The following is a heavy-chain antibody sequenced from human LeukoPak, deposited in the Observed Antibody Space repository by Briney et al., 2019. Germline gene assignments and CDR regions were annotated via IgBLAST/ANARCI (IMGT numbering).Heavy chain of an antibody. Sequence: GGSLRLSCAASGFTFSSYSMNWVRQAPGKGLEWVSSISSSSSYIYYADSVKGRFTISRDNAKNSLYLQMNSLRAEDTAVYYCASSSSVAGRRGPFDYWGQGTLVTVSS. CDR2: ISSSSSYI. CDR3: ASSSSVAGRRGPFDY. D-gene: IGHD6-19*01. V-gene: IGHV3-21*01. CDR1: GFTFSSYS. J-gene: IGHJ4*02.